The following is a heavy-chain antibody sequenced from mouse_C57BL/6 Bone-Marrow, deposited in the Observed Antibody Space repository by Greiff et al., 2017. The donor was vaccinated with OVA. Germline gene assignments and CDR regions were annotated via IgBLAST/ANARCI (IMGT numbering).Heavy chain of an antibody. CDR3: ASPITTVVDYFDY. V-gene: IGHV1-55*01. D-gene: IGHD1-1*01. CDR2: IYPGSGST. Sequence: QVHVKQSGAELVKPGASVKMSCKASGYTFTSYWITWVKQRPGQGLEWIGDIYPGSGSTNYNEKFKSKATLTVDTSSSTAYMQLSSLTSEDSAVYYCASPITTVVDYFDYWGQGTTLTVSS. CDR1: GYTFTSYW. J-gene: IGHJ2*01.